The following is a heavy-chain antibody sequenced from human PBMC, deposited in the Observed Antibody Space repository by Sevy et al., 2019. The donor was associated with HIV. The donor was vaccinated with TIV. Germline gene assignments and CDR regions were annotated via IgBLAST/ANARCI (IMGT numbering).Heavy chain of an antibody. J-gene: IGHJ3*02. CDR1: GFTFSNYG. CDR3: VKGGSIAAAVNDAFDI. V-gene: IGHV3-23*05. D-gene: IGHD6-13*01. Sequence: GGSLRLSCAASGFTFSNYGMNWVRQAPGKGLEWVSVIHNSGDTTYYADSVKGRFTISRYNSENTLYLQMNSLRADDTAVYFCVKGGSIAAAVNDAFDIWGQGTMVTVSS. CDR2: IHNSGDTT.